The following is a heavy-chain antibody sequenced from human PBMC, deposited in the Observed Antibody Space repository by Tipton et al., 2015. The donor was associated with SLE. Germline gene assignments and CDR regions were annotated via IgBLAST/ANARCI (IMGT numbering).Heavy chain of an antibody. V-gene: IGHV4-39*07. Sequence: TLSLTCTVSDGSIRSTNYYWGWIRQPPGKGLEWIGEITHSGATNYNPSLKSRVTIAPDTSKNQFSLKLPSVTAADTAVYFCARLQFIFGGMDVWGKGTTVTVSS. D-gene: IGHD3-3*01. J-gene: IGHJ6*04. CDR2: ITHSGAT. CDR1: DGSIRSTNYY. CDR3: ARLQFIFGGMDV.